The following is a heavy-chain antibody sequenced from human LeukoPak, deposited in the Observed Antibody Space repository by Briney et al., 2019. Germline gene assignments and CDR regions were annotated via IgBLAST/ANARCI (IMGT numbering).Heavy chain of an antibody. V-gene: IGHV4-34*01. J-gene: IGHJ4*02. CDR2: INHSGST. CDR3: ARARNIPELDY. CDR1: GGSISSHY. D-gene: IGHD1-14*01. Sequence: PSETLSLTCTVSGGSISSHYWSWIRQPPGKGLEWIGEINHSGSTNYNPSLKSRVTISVDTSKNQFSLKLSSVTAADTAVYYCARARNIPELDYWGQGTLVTVSS.